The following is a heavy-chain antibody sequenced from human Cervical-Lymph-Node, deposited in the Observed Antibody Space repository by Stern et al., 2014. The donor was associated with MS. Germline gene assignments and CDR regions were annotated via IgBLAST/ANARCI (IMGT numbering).Heavy chain of an antibody. CDR2: IFPGGSDI. Sequence: VQLVESGPEVKRPGESLKISCQASGYTFTSYWIGWVRQMPGKGLEWIAIIFPGGSDIRYSPSFQAQFTISADNSSSTAYLQWNALKASDTAIYYCARQRYFDYWGQGTLVTVSS. J-gene: IGHJ4*02. CDR1: GYTFTSYW. V-gene: IGHV5-51*01. CDR3: ARQRYFDY.